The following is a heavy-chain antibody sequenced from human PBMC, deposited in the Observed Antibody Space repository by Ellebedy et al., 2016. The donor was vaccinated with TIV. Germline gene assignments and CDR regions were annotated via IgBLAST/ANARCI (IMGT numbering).Heavy chain of an antibody. V-gene: IGHV3-21*01. Sequence: GESLKISCGASGFTFSSYWMHWVRQAPGKGLEWVSSISSSSSYIYYADSVKGRFTISRDNAKNSLYLQMNSLRAEDTAVYYCARDLIQREPTDAFDIWGQGTMVTVSS. CDR3: ARDLIQREPTDAFDI. J-gene: IGHJ3*02. D-gene: IGHD1-26*01. CDR2: ISSSSSYI. CDR1: GFTFSSYW.